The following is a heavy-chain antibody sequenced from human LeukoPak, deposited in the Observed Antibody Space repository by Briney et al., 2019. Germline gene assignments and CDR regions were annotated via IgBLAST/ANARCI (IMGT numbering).Heavy chain of an antibody. D-gene: IGHD3-22*01. Sequence: GTSLRLSCAASGFTFSGYGMHWVRQAPGKGLEWVAIIWSGGTNKYYADSVKGRFTISRDNSKNTLYLQMDSLRAEDTALYYCAKTHYDGGGYYKFDSWGQGTLVTVSS. CDR3: AKTHYDGGGYYKFDS. CDR1: GFTFSGYG. V-gene: IGHV3-33*03. J-gene: IGHJ4*02. CDR2: IWSGGTNK.